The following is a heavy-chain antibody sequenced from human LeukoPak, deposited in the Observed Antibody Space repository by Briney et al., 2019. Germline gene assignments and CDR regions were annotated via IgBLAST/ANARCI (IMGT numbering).Heavy chain of an antibody. V-gene: IGHV3-53*01. CDR3: ARRLGYCSGGTCS. D-gene: IGHD2-15*01. J-gene: IGHJ5*02. CDR1: GFTVSTNY. CDR2: IYSGGST. Sequence: TGGSLRLSCAASGFTVSTNYMSWVRQAPGKGLEWVSVIYSGGSTYYADSVKGRFTISRDNSKNTLYLQMNSLRAEDTAVYYCARRLGYCSGGTCSWGQGTLVTVSS.